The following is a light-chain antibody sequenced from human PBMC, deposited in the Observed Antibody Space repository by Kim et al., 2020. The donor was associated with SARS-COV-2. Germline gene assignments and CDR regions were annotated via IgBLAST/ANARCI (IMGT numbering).Light chain of an antibody. Sequence: SASVGDSVTITCRASQSISSWLAWYQQKPRKAPKLLIYKASSLESGVPSRFSGSGSGTEFTLTISSLQPDDFATYYCQQYNTYSYTFGQGTKLEI. V-gene: IGKV1-5*03. CDR2: KAS. CDR1: QSISSW. CDR3: QQYNTYSYT. J-gene: IGKJ2*01.